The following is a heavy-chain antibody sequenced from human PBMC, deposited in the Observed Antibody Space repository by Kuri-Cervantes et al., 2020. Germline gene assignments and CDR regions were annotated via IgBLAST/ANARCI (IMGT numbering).Heavy chain of an antibody. D-gene: IGHD6-6*01. Sequence: GGSLRLSCAVYGGSSSDYSWSWIRQPPGKGLEWVGRIKSKTDGGTTDYAAPVKGRFTISRDDSKNTLYLQMNSLKTEDTAVYYCTALIAARPRWGQGTLVTVSS. CDR2: IKSKTDGGTT. CDR1: GGSSSDYS. V-gene: IGHV3-15*01. J-gene: IGHJ4*02. CDR3: TALIAARPR.